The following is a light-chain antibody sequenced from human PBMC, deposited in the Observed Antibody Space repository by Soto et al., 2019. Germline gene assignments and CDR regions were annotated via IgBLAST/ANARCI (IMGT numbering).Light chain of an antibody. V-gene: IGLV2-23*01. J-gene: IGLJ1*01. CDR3: CSYAGSSTPYV. Sequence: HSLVTQPSSVPGSPAQAITISCTGTISDVGSYSLVSWYQQHPGKAPKLMIYEGSKRPSGVSNRFYGSKSGNTASLTISGLQAEDEANYYCCSYAGSSTPYVFGTGPKVTVL. CDR1: ISDVGSYSL. CDR2: EGS.